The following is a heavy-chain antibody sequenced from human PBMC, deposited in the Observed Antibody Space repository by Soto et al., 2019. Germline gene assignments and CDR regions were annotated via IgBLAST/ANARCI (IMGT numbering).Heavy chain of an antibody. D-gene: IGHD2-8*01. Sequence: GGSLRLSCAASGFTFSTYWMDWVRQTPGKGLEWVANINQDGSEKNYVGSVKGRFTISRDNAKNSLYLQMSSLTAADSALYYCSRSLNAWGQGTLVTVSS. J-gene: IGHJ5*02. CDR2: INQDGSEK. CDR1: GFTFSTYW. CDR3: SRSLNA. V-gene: IGHV3-7*01.